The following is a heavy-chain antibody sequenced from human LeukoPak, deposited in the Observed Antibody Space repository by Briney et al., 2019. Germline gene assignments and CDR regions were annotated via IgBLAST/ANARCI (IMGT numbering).Heavy chain of an antibody. CDR1: GFTFNSFG. J-gene: IGHJ6*02. CDR2: IWYDGGNK. CDR3: ARDLAVADVYFYYGMDV. Sequence: GGSLRLSCAASGFTFNSFGMHWVRQAPGKGLECLAVIWYDGGNKYYADSVKGRLTISRENSKNTMYLQMNSLRAEDTAIYYCARDLAVADVYFYYGMDVWGQGTTVTVSS. D-gene: IGHD6-19*01. V-gene: IGHV3-33*01.